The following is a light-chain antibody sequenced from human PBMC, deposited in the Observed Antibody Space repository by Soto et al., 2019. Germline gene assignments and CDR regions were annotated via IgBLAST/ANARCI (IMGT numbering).Light chain of an antibody. V-gene: IGKV1-5*01. CDR1: QSISSW. J-gene: IGKJ1*01. CDR3: KQYSSHSK. CDR2: EAS. Sequence: DIQMTHSPSTLSASVLDIVTITFRSSQSISSWLAWYQQKPGKAPKVLIYEASSLQSGVPSRISGSGSGTEFSLTISSLQPDDFATYYCKQYSSHSKFGQGTKVDIK.